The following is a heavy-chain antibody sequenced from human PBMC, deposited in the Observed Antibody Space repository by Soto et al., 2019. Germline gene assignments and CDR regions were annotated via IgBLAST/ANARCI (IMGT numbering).Heavy chain of an antibody. Sequence: QVQLVESGGGVVKPGRSLRLSCAASGFTFSSYAMHWVRQAPGQGLEWVALISYDGSNKYYADSVKGRFTISRDNSKNTLYLQMNSLRPEDTAVYHCARDQGGTTLYYHGMDVWGQGTTVTVSS. V-gene: IGHV3-30-3*01. CDR2: ISYDGSNK. J-gene: IGHJ6*02. CDR1: GFTFSSYA. CDR3: ARDQGGTTLYYHGMDV. D-gene: IGHD1-7*01.